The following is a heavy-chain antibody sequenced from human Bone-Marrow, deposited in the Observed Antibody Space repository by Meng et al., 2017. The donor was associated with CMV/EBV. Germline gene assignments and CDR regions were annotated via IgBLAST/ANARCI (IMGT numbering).Heavy chain of an antibody. J-gene: IGHJ4*02. Sequence: ASVKVSCKASGYTFTSYGISWVRQAPGQGLEWMGWINPNSGGTNYAQKFQGRVTMTRDTSISTAYMELSRLRSDDTAVYYCARCSSGCDYWGQGTLVTVSS. CDR1: GYTFTSYG. V-gene: IGHV1-2*02. CDR3: ARCSSGCDY. D-gene: IGHD6-19*01. CDR2: INPNSGGT.